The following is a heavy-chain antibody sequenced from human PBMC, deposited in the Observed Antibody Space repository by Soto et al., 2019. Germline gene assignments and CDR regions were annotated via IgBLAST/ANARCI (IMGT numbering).Heavy chain of an antibody. Sequence: QVQLVQSGAEVKKPGSSVKVSCKASGGTFSSYAISWVRQAPGQGLEWMGGIIPIFGTANYAQKFQGRVTITADESTSTAYMELSSLRSEDTAMYYCARVSTPLRWFGELINWFDPWGQGTLVTVSS. CDR2: IIPIFGTA. CDR1: GGTFSSYA. CDR3: ARVSTPLRWFGELINWFDP. V-gene: IGHV1-69*12. D-gene: IGHD3-10*01. J-gene: IGHJ5*02.